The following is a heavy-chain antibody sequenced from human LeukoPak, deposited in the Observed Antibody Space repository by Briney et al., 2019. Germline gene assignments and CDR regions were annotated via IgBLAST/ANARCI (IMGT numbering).Heavy chain of an antibody. D-gene: IGHD3-22*01. CDR2: ISGSGGST. CDR3: TKDGDDCIED. CDR1: GFTFSSYG. Sequence: GGSLRLSCAASGFTFSSYGMSWVRQAPGKGLEWVSAISGSGGSTYYADSVKGRFTISRDNSQNTLYLDMSSLRAEDTALYYCTKDGDDCIEDWGQGTLVTVSS. J-gene: IGHJ4*02. V-gene: IGHV3-23*01.